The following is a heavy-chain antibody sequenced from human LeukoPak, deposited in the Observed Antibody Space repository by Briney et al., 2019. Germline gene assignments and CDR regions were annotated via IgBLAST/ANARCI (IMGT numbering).Heavy chain of an antibody. D-gene: IGHD1-14*01. CDR3: ARDPTPFPKEPYYFDY. J-gene: IGHJ4*02. CDR2: ISSSSSYI. Sequence: PGGSLRLSCAASGFTFSSYSMNWVRQAPGKGLEWVGSISSSSSYIYYADSLKGRFTISRDNAKNSLYLQMNSLRAEDTTVYYCARDPTPFPKEPYYFDYWGQGTLVTVSS. V-gene: IGHV3-21*01. CDR1: GFTFSSYS.